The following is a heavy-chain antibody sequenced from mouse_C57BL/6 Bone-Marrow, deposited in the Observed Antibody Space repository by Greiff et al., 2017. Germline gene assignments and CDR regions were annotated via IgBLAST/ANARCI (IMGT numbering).Heavy chain of an antibody. CDR2: ISSGSSTI. J-gene: IGHJ2*01. CDR3: ARAPIDYFDY. V-gene: IGHV5-17*01. Sequence: DVKLVESGGGLVKPGGSLKLSCAASGFIFSDYGMHWVRQAPEKGLEWVAYISSGSSTIYYADTVKGRFTISRDNAKNTLFLQMTSLRSEDTAMYYCARAPIDYFDYWGQGTTLTVSS. CDR1: GFIFSDYG.